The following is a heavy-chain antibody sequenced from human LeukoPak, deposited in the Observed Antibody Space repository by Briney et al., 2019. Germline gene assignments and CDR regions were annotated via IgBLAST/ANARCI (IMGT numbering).Heavy chain of an antibody. Sequence: SQTLSLTCTVSRGSISSGSYYWSWIRQPAGKGLEWIGRIYSNGTTNYNPSLKSRVTISVDTSKNHSSLKVSSVTAADTAVYYCARGRGRDVSFYYGMDVWSQATTVTVSS. D-gene: IGHD3-10*01. CDR1: RGSISSGSYY. CDR2: IYSNGTT. J-gene: IGHJ6*02. CDR3: ARGRGRDVSFYYGMDV. V-gene: IGHV4-61*02.